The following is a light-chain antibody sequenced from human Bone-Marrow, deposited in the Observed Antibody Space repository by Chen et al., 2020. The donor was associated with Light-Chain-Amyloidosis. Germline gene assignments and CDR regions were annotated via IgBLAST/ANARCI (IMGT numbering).Light chain of an antibody. J-gene: IGKJ2*01. CDR1: QNIGDW. Sequence: DIRMTQSPSTLSASVGDRVTITCRASQNIGDWLAWFQQKPGKAPKLLISKGSNLESGVPSRFTGSGSGTEFTLTINRLQPDDFATYFCQQYRSFTFTLGQGTKL. CDR2: KGS. CDR3: QQYRSFTFT. V-gene: IGKV1-5*03.